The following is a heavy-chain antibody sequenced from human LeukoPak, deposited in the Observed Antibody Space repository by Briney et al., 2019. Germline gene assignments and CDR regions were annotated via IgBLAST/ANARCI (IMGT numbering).Heavy chain of an antibody. V-gene: IGHV3-48*03. CDR3: AELGITMIGGV. Sequence: GGSLRLSCTASGFTFGDSAMSWFRQAPGKGLEWVSYISSSGSTIYYADSVKGRFTISRDNAKNSLYLQMNSLRAEDTAVYYCAELGITMIGGVWGKGTTVTISS. CDR1: GFTFGDSA. D-gene: IGHD3-10*02. CDR2: ISSSGSTI. J-gene: IGHJ6*04.